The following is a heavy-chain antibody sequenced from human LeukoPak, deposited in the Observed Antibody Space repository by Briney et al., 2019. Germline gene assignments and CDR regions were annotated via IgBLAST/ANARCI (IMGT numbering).Heavy chain of an antibody. CDR1: GGSISSYY. D-gene: IGHD6-19*01. J-gene: IGHJ4*02. CDR2: IYYSGST. Sequence: PSETLSLTCKVSGGSISSYYWTWMRQPPGKGLEWIGYIYYSGSTNYNPSLKSRVTMSVDTSKIQFSLKLRSMTAADTAVYFCARGKWGDSGGHFDSWGQGTLVTVSS. CDR3: ARGKWGDSGGHFDS. V-gene: IGHV4-59*01.